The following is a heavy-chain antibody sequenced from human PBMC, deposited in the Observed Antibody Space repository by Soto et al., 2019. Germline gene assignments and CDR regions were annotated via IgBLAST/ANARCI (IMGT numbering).Heavy chain of an antibody. CDR2: ISWNSGSV. D-gene: IGHD4-17*01. CDR1: GFTFDDYA. CDR3: AKGHYGDYHAPFDY. J-gene: IGHJ4*01. V-gene: IGHV3-9*01. Sequence: EVQLVESGGGLVQPGRSLRLSCAASGFTFDDYAMHWVRQAPGKGLEWVSGISWNSGSVGYADSVKGRFTISRDNAKNSLYLQMNSLRAEDTALYYCAKGHYGDYHAPFDYWGHGTLVTVSS.